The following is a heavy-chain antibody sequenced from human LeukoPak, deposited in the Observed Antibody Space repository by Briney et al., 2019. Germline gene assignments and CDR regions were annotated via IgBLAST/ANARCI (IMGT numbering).Heavy chain of an antibody. CDR2: ICHGGST. Sequence: SETLSLICTVSGYSMSRGYYWGWIGQPPGKGVGWHGSICHGGSTHYSLSLKSRVTISVDTSKNQFSLKLSSVTAADTAVDYCARDSAHIHEIRFFGYWGQGTLVTVSS. V-gene: IGHV4-38-2*02. CDR3: ARDSAHIHEIRFFGY. D-gene: IGHD3-3*01. J-gene: IGHJ4*02. CDR1: GYSMSRGYY.